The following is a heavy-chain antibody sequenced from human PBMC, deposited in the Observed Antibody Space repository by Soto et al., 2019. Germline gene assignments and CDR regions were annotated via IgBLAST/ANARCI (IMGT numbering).Heavy chain of an antibody. J-gene: IGHJ4*02. Sequence: QVQLQQWGAGLLKPSETLSLTYGVYGGSFSPYYWSWIRQPPGKGLEWIGEITHSGSTNYNPSLKSRVTISVDTSKNQFSLKFTSVTAADTAVYYCARGGKSVMFMQGYYFDYWGQGTLVTVSS. CDR1: GGSFSPYY. V-gene: IGHV4-34*02. CDR3: ARGGKSVMFMQGYYFDY. CDR2: ITHSGST. D-gene: IGHD3-10*02.